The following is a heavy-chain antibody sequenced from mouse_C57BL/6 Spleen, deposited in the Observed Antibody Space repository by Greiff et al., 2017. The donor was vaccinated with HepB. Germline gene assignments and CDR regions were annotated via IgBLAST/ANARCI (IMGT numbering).Heavy chain of an antibody. D-gene: IGHD2-3*01. Sequence: VQLQQSGAELVMPGASVKLSCKASGYTFTSYWMHWVKQRPGQGLEWIGEIDPSDSYTNYNQKFKGKSKLTVDKSSSTAYMQLSSLTSEDSAVYYCARWDGIYAMDYWGQGPSVPVSS. CDR2: IDPSDSYT. V-gene: IGHV1-69*01. J-gene: IGHJ4*01. CDR3: ARWDGIYAMDY. CDR1: GYTFTSYW.